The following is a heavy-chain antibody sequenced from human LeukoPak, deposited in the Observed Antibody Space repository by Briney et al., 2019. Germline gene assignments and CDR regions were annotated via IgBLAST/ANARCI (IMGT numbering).Heavy chain of an antibody. CDR2: ISGSGGST. Sequence: GGSLRLSCAASGFTFSDYYMSWIRQAPGKGLEWVSAISGSGGSTYYADSVKGRFTISRDNSKNTLYLQMNSLRAEDTAVYYCAKDACSGGSCYSLYYFDYWGQGTLVTVSS. V-gene: IGHV3-23*01. CDR1: GFTFSDYY. CDR3: AKDACSGGSCYSLYYFDY. J-gene: IGHJ4*02. D-gene: IGHD2-15*01.